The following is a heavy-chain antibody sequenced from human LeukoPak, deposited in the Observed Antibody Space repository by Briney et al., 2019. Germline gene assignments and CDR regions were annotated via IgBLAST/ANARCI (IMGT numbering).Heavy chain of an antibody. CDR1: GGSISSGGYY. J-gene: IGHJ4*02. CDR3: ATYGLGSTGFDH. V-gene: IGHV4-31*03. D-gene: IGHD3-10*01. CDR2: IYYSRST. Sequence: SETLSLTCTVSGGSISSGGYYWSWIRQHPGKGLEWIGYIYYSRSTYYNPSLKSRVTISVDTSKNQFSLKVTSVTAADTAVYYCATYGLGSTGFDHWGQGTLVTVSS.